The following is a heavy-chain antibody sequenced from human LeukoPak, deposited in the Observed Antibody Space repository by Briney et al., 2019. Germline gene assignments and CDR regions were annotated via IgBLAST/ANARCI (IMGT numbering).Heavy chain of an antibody. D-gene: IGHD3-22*01. Sequence: SETLSLTCTVSGASISSYYWSWIRQPPGKGLEWIGYIYYSGSTNYNPALKSRVTISEDTSKNQISLKLSSVTAADTAVYYCAREDSTGYSSLDYWGQGTLVTVSS. CDR3: AREDSTGYSSLDY. CDR1: GASISSYY. CDR2: IYYSGST. J-gene: IGHJ4*02. V-gene: IGHV4-59*01.